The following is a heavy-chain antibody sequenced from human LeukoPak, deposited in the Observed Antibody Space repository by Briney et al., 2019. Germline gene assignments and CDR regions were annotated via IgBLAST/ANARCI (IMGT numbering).Heavy chain of an antibody. V-gene: IGHV3-48*04. D-gene: IGHD4-17*01. J-gene: IGHJ4*02. Sequence: PGGSLRLSCAASGFTFSSYSMNWVRQAPGKGLEWVSYISSSSSTIYYADPVKGRFTISRDNAKNSLYLQMKSLRVEDTAVYYCAKDYGDYFDYWGRGTLVTVSS. CDR2: ISSSSSTI. CDR3: AKDYGDYFDY. CDR1: GFTFSSYS.